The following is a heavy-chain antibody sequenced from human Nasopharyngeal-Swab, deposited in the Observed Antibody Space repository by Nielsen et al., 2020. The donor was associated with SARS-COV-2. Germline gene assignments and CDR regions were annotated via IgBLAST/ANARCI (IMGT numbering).Heavy chain of an antibody. V-gene: IGHV4-38-2*02. CDR3: ARDPLMVRGVIITGY. D-gene: IGHD3-10*01. Sequence: SETLSLTCTVSGYSISSGYYWGWIRQPPGKGLEWIGSIYHSGSTYYNPSLKSRVTISVDTSKNQFSLKLSSVTAADTAVYYCARDPLMVRGVIITGYWGQGTLVTVSS. J-gene: IGHJ4*02. CDR1: GYSISSGYY. CDR2: IYHSGST.